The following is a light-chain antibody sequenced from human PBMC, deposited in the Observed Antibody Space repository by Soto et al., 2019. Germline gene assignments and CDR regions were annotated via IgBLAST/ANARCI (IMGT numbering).Light chain of an antibody. CDR1: QSISSW. V-gene: IGKV1-5*01. CDR2: DAS. J-gene: IGKJ2*01. CDR3: QQYNSYSRYT. Sequence: DIQMTQSPSTLSASVGDRVTITCRASQSISSWLAWYQQKPGKAPKLLIYDASSLESGVPSRFSGSGSGTAFTLTSSSLQPDDFATYYCQQYNSYSRYTFGQGTKLEIK.